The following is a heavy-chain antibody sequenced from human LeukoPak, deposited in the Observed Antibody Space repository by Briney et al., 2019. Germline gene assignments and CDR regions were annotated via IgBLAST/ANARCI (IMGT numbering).Heavy chain of an antibody. D-gene: IGHD1-26*01. V-gene: IGHV3-9*01. CDR1: GFTFGYYA. CDR2: YSWNSGII. J-gene: IGHJ3*02. CDR3: GKDYQVGATLRVAAFDI. Sequence: GGSLRLSCAASGFTFGYYAMPWVRQAPGKGLEWVSGYSWNSGIIGYVDAVKGRLTISRDNAKTSLYLQMNSLRAEDTALYYCGKDYQVGATLRVAAFDIWGQGTMVTVSS.